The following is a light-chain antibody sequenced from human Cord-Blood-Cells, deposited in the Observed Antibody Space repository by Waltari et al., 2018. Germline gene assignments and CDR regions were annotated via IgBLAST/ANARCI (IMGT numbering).Light chain of an antibody. V-gene: IGLV2-14*01. CDR3: SSYTSSSTLV. Sequence: QSALTQPASVSGSPGQSITFPCPGTSSDVGGDNYVSWYQQHPGQAPKLRINVVSNRPSGVSNRFSGSKSGNTASLSISGLQAEDEADYYCSSYTSSSTLVFGGGTKLTVL. CDR1: SSDVGGDNY. CDR2: VVS. J-gene: IGLJ2*01.